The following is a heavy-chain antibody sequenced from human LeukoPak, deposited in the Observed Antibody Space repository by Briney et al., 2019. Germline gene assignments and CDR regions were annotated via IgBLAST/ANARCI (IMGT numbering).Heavy chain of an antibody. J-gene: IGHJ6*03. V-gene: IGHV3-33*01. D-gene: IGHD3-3*01. CDR1: GFTFSSYG. CDR3: AREAYYDFWSGFSNYYYYMDV. Sequence: PGRSLRLSCAASGFTFSSYGMHWVRQAPGKGLEWVAVIWYDGSNKYYADSVKGRFTISRDNSKNTLYLQMNSLRAEDTAVYYCAREAYYDFWSGFSNYYYYMDVWGKGTTVTVSS. CDR2: IWYDGSNK.